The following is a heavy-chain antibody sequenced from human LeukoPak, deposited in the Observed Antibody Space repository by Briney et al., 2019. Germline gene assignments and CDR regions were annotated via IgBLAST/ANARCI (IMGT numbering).Heavy chain of an antibody. CDR1: EFTVSNNY. V-gene: IGHV3-53*01. CDR2: IYADGTT. Sequence: GGSLRLSCAASEFTVSNNYMSWVRQAPRKGLEWVSVIYADGTTYYADSVKGRFTISRDIFKNTVYLQMNSLRAEDTALYYCARGVEVAAIFFSVWGQGTLVTVSS. D-gene: IGHD5-24*01. CDR3: ARGVEVAAIFFSV. J-gene: IGHJ4*02.